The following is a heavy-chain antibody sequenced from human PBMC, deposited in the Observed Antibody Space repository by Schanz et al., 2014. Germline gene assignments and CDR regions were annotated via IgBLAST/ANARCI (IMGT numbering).Heavy chain of an antibody. CDR2: ISASSGTT. V-gene: IGHV3-23*01. CDR1: GFTFSAYA. D-gene: IGHD3-22*01. Sequence: EVQLLESGGGLVQPGGSLRLSCAASGFTFSAYAMTWVRQIPGKGLEWVSAISASSGTTYYADSVKGRFTISRDNSKNTLFLQMNSLRVEDSAIYYCAKDISDTSGKDDYWGQGTLVTVSS. J-gene: IGHJ4*02. CDR3: AKDISDTSGKDDY.